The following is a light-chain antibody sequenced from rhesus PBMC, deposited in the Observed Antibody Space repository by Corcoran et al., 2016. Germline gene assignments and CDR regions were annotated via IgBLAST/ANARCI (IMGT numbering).Light chain of an antibody. Sequence: DIQMTQSPSSLSASVGDTVTITCRASQSISSYLNWFQQKPGKAPKLLIYAASSLESGVPSRFSGSGSGTDFTPTISSLQPEDFAVYYCLQHNSYPLTFGGGTKVELK. V-gene: IGKV1-28*03. CDR3: LQHNSYPLT. J-gene: IGKJ4*01. CDR1: QSISSY. CDR2: AAS.